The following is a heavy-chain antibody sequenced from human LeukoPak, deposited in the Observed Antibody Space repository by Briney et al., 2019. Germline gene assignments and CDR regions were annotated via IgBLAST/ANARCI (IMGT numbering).Heavy chain of an antibody. D-gene: IGHD3-10*01. CDR1: GFTFISYA. Sequence: GGSLRLSCAASGFTFISYAMSWVRQAPGKGLEWVSAISGSGGSTYYADSVKGRFNISRDNSKNTLYLQMKSLRAEDTAVYYCAKDATTMVRGEDYFDYWGQGTLVTVPS. CDR2: ISGSGGST. V-gene: IGHV3-23*01. J-gene: IGHJ4*02. CDR3: AKDATTMVRGEDYFDY.